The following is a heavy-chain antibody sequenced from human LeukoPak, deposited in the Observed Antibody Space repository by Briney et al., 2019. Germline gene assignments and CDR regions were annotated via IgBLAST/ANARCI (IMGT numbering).Heavy chain of an antibody. CDR3: AKAPVTSCRGAFCYPFDY. V-gene: IGHV3-30*02. Sequence: GGSLRLSCAASGFTFSSYGMHWVRQAPGKGLEWVAFIRYDGSNKYYAASVRGRFTISRDTSRSTLYLQMNSLRAEDAAVYYCAKAPVTSCRGAFCYPFDYWGQGTLVTVSS. D-gene: IGHD2-15*01. CDR2: IRYDGSNK. CDR1: GFTFSSYG. J-gene: IGHJ4*02.